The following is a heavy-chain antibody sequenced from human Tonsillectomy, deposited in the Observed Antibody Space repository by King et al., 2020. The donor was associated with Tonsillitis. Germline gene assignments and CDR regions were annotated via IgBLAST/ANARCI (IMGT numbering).Heavy chain of an antibody. CDR3: ARVLASSGWKGVFDY. CDR2: IYYSGST. V-gene: IGHV4-59*01. Sequence: QVQLQESGPGLVKPSETLSLTCTVSGGSISSYHWSWIRPPPGKGLEWIGYIYYSGSTNYNPSLKSRVTISVDTSKNQFSLKLSSVTAADTAVYYCARVLASSGWKGVFDYWGQGTLVTVSS. CDR1: GGSISSYH. D-gene: IGHD6-19*01. J-gene: IGHJ4*02.